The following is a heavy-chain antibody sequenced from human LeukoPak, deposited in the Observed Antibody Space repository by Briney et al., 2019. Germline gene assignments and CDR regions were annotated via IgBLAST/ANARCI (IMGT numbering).Heavy chain of an antibody. CDR3: ARKGRVVVTPYYYYGMDV. CDR2: IIPIFGTA. Sequence: SVKVSCKASGGTFSSYAISWVRRAPGQGLEWMGGIIPIFGTANYAQKFQGRVTITADESTSTAYMELSSLRSEDTAVYYCARKGRVVVTPYYYYGMDVWGQGTTVTVSS. CDR1: GGTFSSYA. J-gene: IGHJ6*02. V-gene: IGHV1-69*13. D-gene: IGHD2-15*01.